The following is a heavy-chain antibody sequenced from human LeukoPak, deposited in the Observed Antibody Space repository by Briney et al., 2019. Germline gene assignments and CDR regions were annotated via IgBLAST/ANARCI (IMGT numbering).Heavy chain of an antibody. D-gene: IGHD3-16*01. J-gene: IGHJ6*03. CDR1: GGSISSYN. CDR2: ISESGST. V-gene: IGHV4-59*08. CDR3: ARQDALGKYPPPYYMDV. Sequence: PSGTLSLTCTVSGGSISSYNWNWIRQPPGKGLKWIGYISESGSTNYNSSLENRVTLSLDTSKNEISLNLRSATVADTAVYYCARQDALGKYPPPYYMDVWGKGTTVIVS.